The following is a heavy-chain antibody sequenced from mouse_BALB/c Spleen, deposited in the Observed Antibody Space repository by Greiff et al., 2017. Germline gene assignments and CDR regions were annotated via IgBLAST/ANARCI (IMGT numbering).Heavy chain of an antibody. D-gene: IGHD2-3*01. CDR1: GFTFSSYA. J-gene: IGHJ3*01. V-gene: IGHV5-6-5*01. Sequence: EVQRVESGGGLVKPGGSLKLSCAASGFTFSSYAMSWVRQTPEKRLEWVASISSGGSTYYPDSVKGRFTISRDNARNILYLQMSSLRSEDTAMYYCARQDGYYDAWFAYWGQGTLVTVSA. CDR3: ARQDGYYDAWFAY. CDR2: ISSGGST.